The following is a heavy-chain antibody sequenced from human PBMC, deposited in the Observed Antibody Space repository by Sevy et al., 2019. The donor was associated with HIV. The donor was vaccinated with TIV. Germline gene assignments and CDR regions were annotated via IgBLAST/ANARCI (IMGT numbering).Heavy chain of an antibody. J-gene: IGHJ3*02. Sequence: SETLSLTCAVSGYSISSSNWWGWIRQPPGKGLEWIGYIYYSGRTYHNPSLKSRVSMSGDTWKNQFSLKLSSVTAVDTAVYYCARNRVRSSGRRLGACDIWGQGTMVTVSS. CDR2: IYYSGRT. V-gene: IGHV4-28*01. D-gene: IGHD3-22*01. CDR1: GYSISSSNW. CDR3: ARNRVRSSGRRLGACDI.